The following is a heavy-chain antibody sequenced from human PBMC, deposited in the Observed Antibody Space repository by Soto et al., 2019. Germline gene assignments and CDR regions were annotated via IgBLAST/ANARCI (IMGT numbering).Heavy chain of an antibody. V-gene: IGHV3-21*04. CDR1: GFTFSSYS. D-gene: IGHD3-3*01. CDR2: ISSSSSYI. J-gene: IGHJ6*03. Sequence: GGSLRLSCAASGFTFSSYSMNWVRQAPGKGLEWVSAISSSSSYIYYADSVKGRFTISRDNAKDTLYLQMNSLRAEDTAVYYCAKDGDFWSGSHMDVWGKGTTVTVSS. CDR3: AKDGDFWSGSHMDV.